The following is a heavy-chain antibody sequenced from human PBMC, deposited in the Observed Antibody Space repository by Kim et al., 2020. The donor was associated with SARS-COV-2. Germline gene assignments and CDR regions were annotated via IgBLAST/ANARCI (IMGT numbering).Heavy chain of an antibody. V-gene: IGHV3-30*01. J-gene: IGHJ4*02. CDR3: ARGANYDFWSGYAPRLDYFDY. Sequence: FTISRDNSKNTLYLQMNSLRAEDTAVYYCARGANYDFWSGYAPRLDYFDYWGQGTLVTVSS. D-gene: IGHD3-3*01.